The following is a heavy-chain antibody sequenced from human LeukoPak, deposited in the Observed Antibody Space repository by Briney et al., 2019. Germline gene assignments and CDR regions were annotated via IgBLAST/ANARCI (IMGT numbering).Heavy chain of an antibody. D-gene: IGHD3-22*01. J-gene: IGHJ5*02. CDR1: GFTFSSYW. CDR3: ARVDYYDSSGLAP. CDR2: IKQDGSEK. V-gene: IGHV3-7*01. Sequence: PGGSLRLSCAASGFTFSSYWMSWVRQAPGKGLEWVANIKQDGSEKYYVDSVKGRFTISRDNAKNSLYLQMNSLRAEDTAVYYCARVDYYDSSGLAPWGQGTLVTVSS.